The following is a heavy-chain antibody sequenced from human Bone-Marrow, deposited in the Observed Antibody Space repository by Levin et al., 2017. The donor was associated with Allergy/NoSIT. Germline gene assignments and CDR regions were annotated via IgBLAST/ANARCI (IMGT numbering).Heavy chain of an antibody. J-gene: IGHJ4*02. V-gene: IGHV2-5*02. Sequence: SGPTLVKPTQTLTLTCTFSGFSLNASGVSMGWIRQPPGKALEWLASIYWDDDTNYSPSLNSRLTITKDTSKNQVVLSVTNMDPVDTATYFCAHTVTIFGVLVSDFWGQGILVTVSS. CDR1: GFSLNASGVS. CDR2: IYWDDDT. CDR3: AHTVTIFGVLVSDF. D-gene: IGHD3-3*01.